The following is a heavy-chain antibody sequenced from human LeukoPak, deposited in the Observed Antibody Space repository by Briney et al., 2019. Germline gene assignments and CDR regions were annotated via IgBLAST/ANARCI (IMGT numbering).Heavy chain of an antibody. D-gene: IGHD6-13*01. J-gene: IGHJ4*02. CDR1: GFTFSSYG. Sequence: GKSLRLSCAASGFTFSSYGMHWVRQAPGKGLEWVAFIWYDGSDKYYADPVKGRFTISRDTSKNTLYLQMNSLRAEDTAVYYCARDAFHLSEYSSTWYPDYWGQGTLVTVSS. V-gene: IGHV3-33*01. CDR2: IWYDGSDK. CDR3: ARDAFHLSEYSSTWYPDY.